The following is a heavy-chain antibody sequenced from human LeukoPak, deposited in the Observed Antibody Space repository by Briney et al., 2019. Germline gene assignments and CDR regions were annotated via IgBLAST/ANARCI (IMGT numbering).Heavy chain of an antibody. Sequence: SETLSLTCTVSGGSISSSSYYWGWIRQPPGKGLEWIGSIYYSGSTYYNPSLKSRVTISVDTSKNQFSLKLSSVTAADTAVYYCARIIVVVTAMPSDYYYYMDVWGKGTTVTISS. D-gene: IGHD2-21*02. CDR3: ARIIVVVTAMPSDYYYYMDV. CDR2: IYYSGST. CDR1: GGSISSSSYY. J-gene: IGHJ6*03. V-gene: IGHV4-39*01.